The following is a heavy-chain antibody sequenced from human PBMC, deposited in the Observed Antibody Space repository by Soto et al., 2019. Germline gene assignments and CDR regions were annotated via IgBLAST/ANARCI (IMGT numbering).Heavy chain of an antibody. CDR2: INAGNGDT. CDR3: ARDIMVRAVTVPGY. D-gene: IGHD3-10*01. V-gene: IGHV1-3*01. Sequence: QVQLVQSGVEVKKPGASVKVSCKASGYTFTSYAMHWVRQAPGQRLECMGWINAGNGDTRYSQKFQGRVTFTRDTSASTAYMELSSLRSEDTAVYYCARDIMVRAVTVPGYWGQGTLVTVSS. CDR1: GYTFTSYA. J-gene: IGHJ4*02.